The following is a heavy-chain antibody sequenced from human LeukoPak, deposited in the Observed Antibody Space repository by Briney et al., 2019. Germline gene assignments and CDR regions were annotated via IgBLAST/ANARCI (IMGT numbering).Heavy chain of an antibody. V-gene: IGHV1-18*04. Sequence: GASVKVSCKASGYTFTSYCMHWVRQAPGQGLEWMGWISAYNGNTNYAQKLQGRVTMTTDTSTSTAYMELRSLRSDDTAVYYCARVVRGAAAGTFARFDPWGQGTLVTVSS. CDR1: GYTFTSYC. J-gene: IGHJ5*02. D-gene: IGHD6-13*01. CDR2: ISAYNGNT. CDR3: ARVVRGAAAGTFARFDP.